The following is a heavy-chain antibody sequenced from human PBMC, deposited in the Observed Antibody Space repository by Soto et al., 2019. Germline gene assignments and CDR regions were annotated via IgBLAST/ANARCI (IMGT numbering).Heavy chain of an antibody. D-gene: IGHD3-10*01. V-gene: IGHV3-21*01. CDR2: ISSSSSYI. J-gene: IGHJ6*04. CDR1: GFTFSSYS. Sequence: GGSLRLSCAASGFTFSSYSMNWVRQAPGKGLEWVSSISSSSSYIYYADSVKGRFTISRDNAKNSLYLQMNSLRAEDTAVYYCARADLWFGEFVDVWGKGTTVTVSS. CDR3: ARADLWFGEFVDV.